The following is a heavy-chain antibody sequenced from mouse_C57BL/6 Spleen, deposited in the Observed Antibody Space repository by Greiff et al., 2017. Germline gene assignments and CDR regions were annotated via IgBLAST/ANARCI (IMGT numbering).Heavy chain of an antibody. J-gene: IGHJ4*01. D-gene: IGHD2-3*01. Sequence: QVQLKESGAELARPGASVKLSCKASGYTFTSYGISWVKQRTGQGLEWIGEIYPRSGNTYYNEKFKGKATLTADKSSSTAYMELRSLTSEDSAVYFCARVEGYYNMDYWGQGTSVTVSS. V-gene: IGHV1-81*01. CDR3: ARVEGYYNMDY. CDR1: GYTFTSYG. CDR2: IYPRSGNT.